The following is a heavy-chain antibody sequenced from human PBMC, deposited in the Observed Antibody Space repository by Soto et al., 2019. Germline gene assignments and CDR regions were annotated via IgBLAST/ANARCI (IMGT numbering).Heavy chain of an antibody. Sequence: QVQLVQSGAEVKKPGSSVKVSCKASGGTFSSYAISWVRQAPGQGLEWMGGIIPIFGTANYAQKFQGRVTITADESTSTAYMELSSLRSEDTAVYYCAKDLVSSGSPVNPSDYWGQGTLVTVSS. CDR2: IIPIFGTA. J-gene: IGHJ4*02. D-gene: IGHD3-22*01. CDR1: GGTFSSYA. CDR3: AKDLVSSGSPVNPSDY. V-gene: IGHV1-69*01.